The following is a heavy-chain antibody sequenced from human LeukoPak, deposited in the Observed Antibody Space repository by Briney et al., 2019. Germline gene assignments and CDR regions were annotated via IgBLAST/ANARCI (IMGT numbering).Heavy chain of an antibody. Sequence: SETLSLTRAVSGGSFSGYYWYWIRQPPGKGLEWIGEINHGESTNYDPSLKSRATLSVDTSKNQFSLKLTSVTAADTAVYYCARGRTYYYDTSGYYPSIYYGMDVCGQGTTVIVSS. J-gene: IGHJ6*02. V-gene: IGHV4-34*01. D-gene: IGHD3-22*01. CDR3: ARGRTYYYDTSGYYPSIYYGMDV. CDR1: GGSFSGYY. CDR2: INHGEST.